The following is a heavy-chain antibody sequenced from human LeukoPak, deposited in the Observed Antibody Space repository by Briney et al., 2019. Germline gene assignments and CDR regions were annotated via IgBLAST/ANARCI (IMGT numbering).Heavy chain of an antibody. J-gene: IGHJ4*02. CDR2: IWYSGGT. CDR1: GDSFSSNYC. CDR3: ARRYCSGGVCYFFDS. Sequence: SETLSLTCNVSGDSFSSNYCWDWIRQPPGKGLEWIATIWYSGGTYYNPSLKSRFIISIDTSKTQFSLRPTSVTATDTAVYYCARRYCSGGVCYFFDSWGQGTLVTVSS. D-gene: IGHD2-15*01. V-gene: IGHV4-39*01.